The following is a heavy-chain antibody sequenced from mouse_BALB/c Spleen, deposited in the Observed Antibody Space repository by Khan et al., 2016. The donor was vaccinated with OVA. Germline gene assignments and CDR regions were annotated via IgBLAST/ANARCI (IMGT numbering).Heavy chain of an antibody. CDR1: GFTFSDYY. D-gene: IGHD1-1*02. Sequence: EVELVESGGGLVKPGGSLKLSCAASGFTFSDYYMYWVRQTPEKRLEWVATISDGGSYTYYPASVKGRSTISRATANNNPYLQMSSMKSEDTDKYYCARAGYGGFAYGGQGTLVTVSA. CDR3: ARAGYGGFAY. J-gene: IGHJ3*01. CDR2: ISDGGSYT. V-gene: IGHV5-4*02.